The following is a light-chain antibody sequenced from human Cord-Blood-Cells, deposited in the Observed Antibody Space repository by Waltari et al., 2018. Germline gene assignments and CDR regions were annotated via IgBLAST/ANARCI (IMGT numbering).Light chain of an antibody. J-gene: IGLJ2*01. CDR3: SSYTSSSTYVV. CDR1: SSDVGGYNY. V-gene: IGLV2-14*01. CDR2: DVS. Sequence: QSALTQPASVSGSPGQSITISCTGTSSDVGGYNYVSWYQQHPGKAPKPMIYDVSKRPSVVSNPFSGSKSGNAASLTISGLQAEDEADYYCSSYTSSSTYVVFGGGTKLTVL.